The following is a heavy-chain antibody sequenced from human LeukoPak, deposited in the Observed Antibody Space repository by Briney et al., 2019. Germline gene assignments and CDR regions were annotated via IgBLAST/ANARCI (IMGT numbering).Heavy chain of an antibody. CDR3: ARGTTHLWFGEGGNALDI. D-gene: IGHD3-10*01. V-gene: IGHV1-2*02. CDR2: LNPNSGDT. CDR1: GYTFTGSY. Sequence: ASVKVSCKASGYTFTGSYLHWVRQAPGQGLEWMGWLNPNSGDTKDALKSQGRVTMNRDTSINTAYMELSRLPSDDTAVYYCARGTTHLWFGEGGNALDIWGQGTMVTVSS. J-gene: IGHJ3*02.